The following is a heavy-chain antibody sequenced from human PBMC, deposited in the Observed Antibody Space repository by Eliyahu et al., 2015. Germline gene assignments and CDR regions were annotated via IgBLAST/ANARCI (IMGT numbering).Heavy chain of an antibody. CDR3: ARLGYYYDTSGGAFDL. V-gene: IGHV5-51*01. J-gene: IGHJ3*01. CDR2: IHAGDSDT. CDR1: GYSFTSYW. Sequence: EVQLVQSGAEVKKPGESLKISCKGSGYSFTSYWIGWGRQIPGKGLEWMGSIHAGDSDTRYSPSFQGQVTISADKSITTAYLLWSSLKASDTAMYYCARLGYYYDTSGGAFDLWGQGTMVTVSS. D-gene: IGHD3-22*01.